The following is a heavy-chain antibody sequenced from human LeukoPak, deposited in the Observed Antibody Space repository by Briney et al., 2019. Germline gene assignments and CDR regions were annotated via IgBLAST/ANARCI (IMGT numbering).Heavy chain of an antibody. CDR2: ISPNGAGI. CDR3: ARENGGNNGFYEQ. D-gene: IGHD3-22*01. CDR1: GFTFANYG. J-gene: IGHJ4*02. Sequence: PGGSLRLSCAASGFTFANYGMSWVRQAPGKGLEWVSGISPNGAGIGYADSVSGRFTISRDNAKNSLHLQVNSLTAEDTALYYCARENGGNNGFYEQWGQGTLVTVSS. V-gene: IGHV3-20*04.